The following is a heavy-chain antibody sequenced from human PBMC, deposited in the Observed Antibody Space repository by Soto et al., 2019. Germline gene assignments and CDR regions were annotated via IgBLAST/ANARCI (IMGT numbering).Heavy chain of an antibody. CDR2: VIPIFGTA. CDR1: GGTFSSYA. J-gene: IGHJ4*02. D-gene: IGHD6-13*01. Sequence: QVQLVQSGAEVKKPGSSVKVSCKASGGTFSSYAISWVRQAPGQGLEWMGGVIPIFGTANYAQKFQGRVTITADESPSTAYMELSSRRSEDTAVYYCARGAAAAGTGGHTLGSWYFDYWGQGTLVTVSS. V-gene: IGHV1-69*01. CDR3: ARGAAAAGTGGHTLGSWYFDY.